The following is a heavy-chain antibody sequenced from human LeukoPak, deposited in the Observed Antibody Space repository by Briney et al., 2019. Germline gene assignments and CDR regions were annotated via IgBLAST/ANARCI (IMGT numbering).Heavy chain of an antibody. CDR3: ARVITDGSGSYYNNWFDP. CDR2: IYPGDSDT. V-gene: IGHV5-51*01. J-gene: IGHJ5*02. CDR1: GSSFTSYW. Sequence: HGASLKISCKGSGSSFTSYWIGWVRQMPGKGLEWMGIIYPGDSDTRYSPSFQGQVTISADKSISTAYLQWSSLKASDTAMYYCARVITDGSGSYYNNWFDPWGQGTLVTVSS. D-gene: IGHD3-10*01.